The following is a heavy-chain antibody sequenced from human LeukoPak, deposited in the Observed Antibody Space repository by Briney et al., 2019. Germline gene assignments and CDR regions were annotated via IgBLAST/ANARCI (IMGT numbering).Heavy chain of an antibody. CDR3: ARGGYCTGGVCYLDY. V-gene: IGHV4-4*07. CDR1: GGSISSYY. J-gene: IGHJ4*02. Sequence: PSETLSLTCTVSGGSISSYYWRWLRQPAGKGLEWIGRIYTSGSTNYNPSLKSRVTMSVDTSKNQFSLKLSSVTAGDTAVYYCARGGYCTGGVCYLDYWGQGTLVTVSS. D-gene: IGHD2-8*02. CDR2: IYTSGST.